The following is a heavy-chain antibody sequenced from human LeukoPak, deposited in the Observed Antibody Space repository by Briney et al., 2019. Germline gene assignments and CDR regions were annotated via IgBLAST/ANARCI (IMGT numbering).Heavy chain of an antibody. Sequence: ASVKVSCKASGYTFTGYGISWVRQAPGQGLEWMGWISAYNGKTNYAQKLQGRVTMTTDTSTSTAYMELRSLRSDDTAVYYCARNSNYPTSYYYYGMDVWGQGTTVTVSS. J-gene: IGHJ6*02. D-gene: IGHD4-11*01. CDR2: ISAYNGKT. CDR1: GYTFTGYG. V-gene: IGHV1-18*01. CDR3: ARNSNYPTSYYYYGMDV.